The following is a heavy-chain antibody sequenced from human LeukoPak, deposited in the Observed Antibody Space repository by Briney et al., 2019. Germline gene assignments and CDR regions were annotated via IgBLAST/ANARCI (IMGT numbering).Heavy chain of an antibody. CDR2: INHSGST. J-gene: IGHJ5*02. CDR3: ARASVIMTTVTNWFDP. Sequence: SETLSLTCAVYGGSFSGYYWSWIRQPPGKGLEWIGEINHSGSTNYNPSLKSRVTISVDTPKNQFSLKLSSVTAADTAVYYCARASVIMTTVTNWFDPWGQGTLVTVSS. D-gene: IGHD4-17*01. CDR1: GGSFSGYY. V-gene: IGHV4-34*01.